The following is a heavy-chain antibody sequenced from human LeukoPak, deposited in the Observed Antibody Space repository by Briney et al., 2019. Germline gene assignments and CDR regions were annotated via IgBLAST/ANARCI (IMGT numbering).Heavy chain of an antibody. D-gene: IGHD3-16*01. CDR3: AREQDGGFDY. Sequence: GGSLRLSCAASGFTFDDYAMHWVRQAPGKGLEWVSGISWNSGSIGYADSVKGRFTISRDNAKNSLYLQMNSQRAEDMALYYCAREQDGGFDYWGQGTLVTVSS. CDR1: GFTFDDYA. CDR2: ISWNSGSI. J-gene: IGHJ4*02. V-gene: IGHV3-9*03.